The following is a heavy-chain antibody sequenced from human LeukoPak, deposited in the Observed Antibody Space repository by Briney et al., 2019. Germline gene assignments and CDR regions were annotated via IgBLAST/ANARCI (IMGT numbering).Heavy chain of an antibody. V-gene: IGHV1-8*02. CDR2: MNSNSGNT. CDR1: GYTFTSYG. Sequence: ASVKVSCKASGYTFTSYGISWVRQAPGQGLEWMGWMNSNSGNTGYAQKFQGRVTMTRNTSISTAYMELSSLRSEDTAVYYCARAGITMVRGVIITINWFDPWGQGTLVTVSS. D-gene: IGHD3-10*01. CDR3: ARAGITMVRGVIITINWFDP. J-gene: IGHJ5*02.